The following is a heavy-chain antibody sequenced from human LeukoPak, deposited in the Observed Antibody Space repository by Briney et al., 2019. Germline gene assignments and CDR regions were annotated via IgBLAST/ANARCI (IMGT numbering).Heavy chain of an antibody. D-gene: IGHD1-26*01. CDR3: AKDSSGGKLGADLHY. V-gene: IGHV3-30-3*01. J-gene: IGHJ4*02. CDR2: ISYDGSNK. CDR1: GFTFSSYA. Sequence: GGSLRLSCAASGFTFSSYAMHWVRQAPGKGLEWVAVISYDGSNKYYADSVKGRFTISRDNSKNTLYLQMNSLRAEDTAVYYCAKDSSGGKLGADLHYWGQGTLVTVSS.